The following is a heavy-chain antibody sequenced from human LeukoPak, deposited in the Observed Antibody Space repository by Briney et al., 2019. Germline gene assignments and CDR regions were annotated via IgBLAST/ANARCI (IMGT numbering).Heavy chain of an antibody. V-gene: IGHV4-34*01. CDR1: GGSFSGYY. D-gene: IGHD3-22*01. CDR2: INHSGST. Sequence: PSETLSLTCAVYGGSFSGYYWSWIRQPPGKGLEWIGEINHSGSTNYNPSLKSRVTISVDTSKNQFSLKLSSVTAADTAVYYCARGLYYYDSGGYLIWGQGTMVTVSS. CDR3: ARGLYYYDSGGYLI. J-gene: IGHJ3*02.